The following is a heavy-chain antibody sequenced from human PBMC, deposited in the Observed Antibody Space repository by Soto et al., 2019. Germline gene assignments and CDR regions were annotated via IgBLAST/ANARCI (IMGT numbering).Heavy chain of an antibody. CDR2: VYSTGGT. CDR3: VRQGIGNLHGLVDG. V-gene: IGHV4-59*08. D-gene: IGHD1-1*01. Sequence: QVQLQQSGPGLVKPSETLSLTCSVSSGPTSSHNWGWIRQPPGMGLEWIGYVYSTGGTSYNPSLNIRGPISADTSTNHISLTLTSVTAADTAVYYCVRQGIGNLHGLVDGWGQGTTVRVSS. CDR1: SGPTSSHN. J-gene: IGHJ6*02.